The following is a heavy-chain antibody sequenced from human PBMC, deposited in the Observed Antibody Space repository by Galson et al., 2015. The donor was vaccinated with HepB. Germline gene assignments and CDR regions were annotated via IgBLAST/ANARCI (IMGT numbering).Heavy chain of an antibody. CDR1: GFIFSDYY. J-gene: IGHJ1*01. V-gene: IGHV3-11*01. CDR2: ISSSGASA. Sequence: SLRLSCAASGFIFSDYYMSWIRQAPGQGLEWVSYISSSGASAYYADSVRGRFTISRDNAKNSLYLQMNSLRAEDTAVYYCARSYSSSWFIYFQHWGQGTLVTVSS. CDR3: ARSYSSSWFIYFQH. D-gene: IGHD6-13*01.